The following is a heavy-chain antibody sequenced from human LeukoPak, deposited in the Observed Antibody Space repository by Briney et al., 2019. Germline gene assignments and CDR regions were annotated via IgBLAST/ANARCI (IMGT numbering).Heavy chain of an antibody. D-gene: IGHD1-26*01. CDR2: IYYSGST. CDR3: ARGEVHGAFDI. J-gene: IGHJ3*02. CDR1: GGSISSYY. V-gene: IGHV4-59*01. Sequence: SETLSLTCTVSGGSISSYYWSWIRQPPGKGLEWIGYIYYSGSTNYNPSLKSRVTISVDTSKNQFSLKLSSVTAADTAVYYCARGEVHGAFDIWGQGTMVTVSS.